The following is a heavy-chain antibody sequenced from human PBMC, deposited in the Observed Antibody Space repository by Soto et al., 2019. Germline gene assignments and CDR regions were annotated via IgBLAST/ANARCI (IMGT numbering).Heavy chain of an antibody. CDR2: IWYDGSNK. CDR1: GFTFSSYG. CDR3: ARVSPPTLLRFLEWFRGYFDY. D-gene: IGHD3-3*01. J-gene: IGHJ4*02. Sequence: QVQLVESGGGVVQPGRSLRLSCAASGFTFSSYGMHWVRQAPGKGLEWVAVIWYDGSNKYYADSVKGRFTISRDNSKNTLYLQMNSLRAEDTAVYYCARVSPPTLLRFLEWFRGYFDYWGQGTLVTVSS. V-gene: IGHV3-33*01.